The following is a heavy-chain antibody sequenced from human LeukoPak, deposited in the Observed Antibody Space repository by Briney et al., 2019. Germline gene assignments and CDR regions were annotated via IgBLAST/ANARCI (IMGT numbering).Heavy chain of an antibody. Sequence: GRSLRLSCAASGFTFSSYAMHWVRQAPGKGLEWVAVISYDGSNKYYADSVKGRFTISRDNSKNTLYLQMNSLRAEDTAVYYCARGRYSYGPAGQAFDIWGQGTMGTVLS. CDR1: GFTFSSYA. V-gene: IGHV3-30*04. CDR2: ISYDGSNK. CDR3: ARGRYSYGPAGQAFDI. J-gene: IGHJ3*02. D-gene: IGHD5-18*01.